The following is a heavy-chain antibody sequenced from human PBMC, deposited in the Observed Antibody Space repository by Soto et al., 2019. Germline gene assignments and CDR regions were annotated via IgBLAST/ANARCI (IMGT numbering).Heavy chain of an antibody. J-gene: IGHJ4*02. CDR3: SREIADVDFVH. Sequence: EVQLVESGGGLVQPGGSLRLSCAASGFTFSSYWMHWVRQAPGKGLVWVSRINTDGSSASYADSVKGRFTISRDNAKNTLYLQMNSLRAEDTAVYYCSREIADVDFVHWGQGTLVTVSS. V-gene: IGHV3-74*01. CDR2: INTDGSSA. CDR1: GFTFSSYW.